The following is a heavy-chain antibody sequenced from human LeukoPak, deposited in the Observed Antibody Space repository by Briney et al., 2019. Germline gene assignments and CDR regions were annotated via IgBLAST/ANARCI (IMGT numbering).Heavy chain of an antibody. CDR3: AREGGYFDFDY. V-gene: IGHV1-69*05. D-gene: IGHD3-22*01. CDR2: IIPIFGTA. CDR1: GGTFSSYA. J-gene: IGHJ4*02. Sequence: ASVKVSCKASGGTFSSYAISWVRQAPGQGLEWTGRIIPIFGTANYAQKFQGRVTITTDESTSTAYMELSSLRSEDTAVYYCAREGGYFDFDYWGQGTLVTVSS.